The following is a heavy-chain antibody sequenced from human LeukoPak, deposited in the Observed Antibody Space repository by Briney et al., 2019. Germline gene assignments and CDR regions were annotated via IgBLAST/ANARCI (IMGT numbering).Heavy chain of an antibody. D-gene: IGHD1-26*01. CDR2: IFPGDSDT. V-gene: IGHV5-51*01. CDR1: GYGFTSYW. Sequence: GESLKISCKGSGYGFTSYWIAWVRQMPGKGLQCMGMIFPGDSDTRYSPSFQGQVTISADKSTSTAYLQWSSLKASDTAMYYCARQAVGATPYYFDYWGQGTLVTVSS. J-gene: IGHJ4*02. CDR3: ARQAVGATPYYFDY.